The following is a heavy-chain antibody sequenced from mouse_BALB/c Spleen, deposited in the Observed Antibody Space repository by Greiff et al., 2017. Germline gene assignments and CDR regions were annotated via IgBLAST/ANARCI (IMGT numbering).Heavy chain of an antibody. Sequence: QVQLQQSGAELARPGASVKLSCKASGYTFTSYWMQWVKQRPGQGLEWIGAIYPGDGDTRYTQKFKGKATLTADKSSSTAYMQLSSLASEDSAVYYCAREDRYDRWFAYWGQGTLVTVSA. CDR3: AREDRYDRWFAY. V-gene: IGHV1-87*01. D-gene: IGHD2-14*01. CDR1: GYTFTSYW. CDR2: IYPGDGDT. J-gene: IGHJ3*01.